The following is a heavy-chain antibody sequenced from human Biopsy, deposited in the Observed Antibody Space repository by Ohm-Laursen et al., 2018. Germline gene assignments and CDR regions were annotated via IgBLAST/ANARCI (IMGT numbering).Heavy chain of an antibody. CDR2: ISGYNGNT. Sequence: GASVKVSCKVSGYSSTSYGISWVRQAPGEGLEWMGRISGYNGNTNYAQKFQGRITITADESTSTAYMELSSLTSDDTAVYFCARGEGSSWFDPWGHGTLVTVST. CDR3: ARGEGSSWFDP. J-gene: IGHJ5*02. CDR1: GYSSTSYG. D-gene: IGHD1-26*01. V-gene: IGHV1-18*01.